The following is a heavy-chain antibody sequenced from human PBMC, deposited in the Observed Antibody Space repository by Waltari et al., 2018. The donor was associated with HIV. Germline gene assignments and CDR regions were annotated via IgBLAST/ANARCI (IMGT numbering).Heavy chain of an antibody. J-gene: IGHJ4*02. Sequence: EAQLLESGGGLVQPGGSLRLSCAASGFMFSNFGMSWVRQAPGKGREGIAVLTGNGVSADYANSVKGRFTISRDNSKNILYLQMNSLRVEETAIYYCAKVYYCGTRGDFLKAPRYDYWGQGTLVTVSS. CDR3: AKVYYCGTRGDFLKAPRYDY. V-gene: IGHV3-23*01. CDR2: LTGNGVSA. D-gene: IGHD3-22*01. CDR1: GFMFSNFG.